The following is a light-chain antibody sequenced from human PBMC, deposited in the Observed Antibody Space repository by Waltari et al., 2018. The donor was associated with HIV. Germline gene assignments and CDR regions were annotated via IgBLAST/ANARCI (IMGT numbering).Light chain of an antibody. CDR3: CAYAGPTGLSEV. V-gene: IGLV2-23*02. CDR1: SRDIGAYNY. CDR2: DVG. J-gene: IGLJ2*01. Sequence: QSALTQPASVSGSPGQSITISRTGTSRDIGAYNYVSWYQQHPGNAPKLIIYDVGTRPSGFSDRFSVSKSGNTASLTISGLQSEDEADYHCCAYAGPTGLSEVFGGGTKLTVL.